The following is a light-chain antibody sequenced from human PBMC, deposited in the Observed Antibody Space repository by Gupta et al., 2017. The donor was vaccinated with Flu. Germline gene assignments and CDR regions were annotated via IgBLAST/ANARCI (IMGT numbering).Light chain of an antibody. Sequence: DIQMTQSPSTLSASVGDRVTITCRASQSISNWLAWYQQKPGKAPKLLIYKASSLEGGVPSRFSGSGSGTEFTLTISSLQPDDFATYYCQQYDSYAWTFGQGTTVEIK. CDR3: QQYDSYAWT. CDR1: QSISNW. CDR2: KAS. V-gene: IGKV1-5*03. J-gene: IGKJ1*01.